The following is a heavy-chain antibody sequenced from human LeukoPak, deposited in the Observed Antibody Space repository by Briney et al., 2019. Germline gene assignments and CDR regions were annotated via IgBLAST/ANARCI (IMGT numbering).Heavy chain of an antibody. CDR2: IRYDGSNK. J-gene: IGHJ4*02. V-gene: IGHV3-30*02. CDR3: ARRPEDCSGNSCYTSPDY. D-gene: IGHD2-15*01. Sequence: GGSLRLSCAASGFTFSGYGMHWVRQAAGKGLEWVAFIRYDGSNKYYADSVKGRFTISRDNSKNTLYLQMNSLRPEDTAVYYCARRPEDCSGNSCYTSPDYWGQGTLVTVSS. CDR1: GFTFSGYG.